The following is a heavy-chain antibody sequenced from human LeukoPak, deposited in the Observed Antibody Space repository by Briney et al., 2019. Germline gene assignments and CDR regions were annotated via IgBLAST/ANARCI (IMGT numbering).Heavy chain of an antibody. Sequence: PSETLSLTCTVSGGSISNNSYYWSWIRQHPGKGLEWIGYIYYSGSTYYNPSLKSRVTISVDTSKNQFSLKLSSVTAADTAVYYCARAGGRYCSGGSCYDYWGQGTLVTVSS. CDR1: GGSISNNSYY. V-gene: IGHV4-31*03. D-gene: IGHD2-15*01. CDR2: IYYSGST. J-gene: IGHJ4*02. CDR3: ARAGGRYCSGGSCYDY.